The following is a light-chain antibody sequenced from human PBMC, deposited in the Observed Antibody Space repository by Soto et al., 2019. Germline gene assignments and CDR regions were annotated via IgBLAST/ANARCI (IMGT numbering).Light chain of an antibody. V-gene: IGLV2-14*01. CDR3: SSYTTRSTLI. CDR2: EVS. Sequence: QSVLTQPAAVSGSPGQSITISCIGTSSDIGGYNYVSWYQQHPGKAPKLLISEVSNRPSGVSNRFSGSKSGNTASLTISGLQAEDEADYYCSSYTTRSTLIFGGGTKLTVL. CDR1: SSDIGGYNY. J-gene: IGLJ2*01.